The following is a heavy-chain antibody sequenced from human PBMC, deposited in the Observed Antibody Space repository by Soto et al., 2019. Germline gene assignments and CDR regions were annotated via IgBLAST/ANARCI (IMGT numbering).Heavy chain of an antibody. CDR1: GFTFSSYS. Sequence: GGSLRLSCAASGFTFSSYSMNWVRQAPGKGLEWVSSISSSSSYIYYADSVKGRFTISRDNAKNSLYLQMNSLRAEDTAVYYCAKEKGYSSGWYRKDGYNFGEPYYFDYWGQGTLVTVSS. CDR3: AKEKGYSSGWYRKDGYNFGEPYYFDY. V-gene: IGHV3-21*04. J-gene: IGHJ4*02. CDR2: ISSSSSYI. D-gene: IGHD6-19*01.